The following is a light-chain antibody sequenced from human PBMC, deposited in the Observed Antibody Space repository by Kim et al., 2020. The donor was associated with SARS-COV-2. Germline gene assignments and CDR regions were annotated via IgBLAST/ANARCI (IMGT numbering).Light chain of an antibody. J-gene: IGKJ2*01. CDR1: QSIASY. V-gene: IGKV1-39*01. CDR3: QQSDSTPYT. CDR2: AAS. Sequence: DIQMTQSPSSLSASVGDRVTLTCRASQSIASYLNWYQQKPGKAPKLLIYAASTLQSGVPSRFSGSGSGTDFILTISSLQPEDFATYYCQQSDSTPYTFGQGTKLEI.